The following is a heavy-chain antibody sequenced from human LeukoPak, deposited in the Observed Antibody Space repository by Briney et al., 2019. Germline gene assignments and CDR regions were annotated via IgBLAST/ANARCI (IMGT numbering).Heavy chain of an antibody. J-gene: IGHJ4*02. V-gene: IGHV4-59*01. CDR3: ARDGRAGSLFAY. CDR1: GGSISGYY. CDR2: ISYSGST. D-gene: IGHD6-19*01. Sequence: SETLSLTCTVSGGSISGYYWSWIRQPPGKGLEWVGYISYSGSTNYNPSLNSRVTISVDTSKNQFSLKLSSVTAADTAIYYCARDGRAGSLFAYWGQGTLVTVSS.